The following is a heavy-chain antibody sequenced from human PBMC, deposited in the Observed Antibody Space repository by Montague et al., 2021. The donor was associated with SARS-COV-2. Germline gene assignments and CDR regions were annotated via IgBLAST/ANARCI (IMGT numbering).Heavy chain of an antibody. D-gene: IGHD3-10*01. CDR3: AGGLPMVRGVLRCFDP. V-gene: IGHV4-59*07. CDR2: IYYSGST. CDR1: GGAISSYY. Sequence: SDTLSLTCTVSGGAISSYYWSWIRQPPGKGLERIGYIYYSGSTNYNPSLKSRVTISVDTSKNQFFLKLSSVTAADTAVYYCAGGLPMVRGVLRCFDPWGQGTLVAVSS. J-gene: IGHJ5*02.